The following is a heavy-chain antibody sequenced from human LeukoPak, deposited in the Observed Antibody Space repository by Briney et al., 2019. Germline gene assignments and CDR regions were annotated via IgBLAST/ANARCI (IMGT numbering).Heavy chain of an antibody. J-gene: IGHJ4*02. CDR3: ARGGVLRFLEWLFSDYYFDY. D-gene: IGHD3-3*01. V-gene: IGHV3-23*01. CDR2: ISGSGGST. CDR1: GFTFSTYA. Sequence: SGGSLRLSCAASGFTFSTYAMSWVRQAPGKGLEWVSAISGSGGSTYYADSVKGRFTISRGNAKNSLYLQMNSLRAEDTAVYYCARGGVLRFLEWLFSDYYFDYWGQGTLVTVSS.